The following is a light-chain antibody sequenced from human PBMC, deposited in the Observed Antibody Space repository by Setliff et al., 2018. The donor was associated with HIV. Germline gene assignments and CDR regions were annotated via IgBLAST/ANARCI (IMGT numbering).Light chain of an antibody. V-gene: IGLV2-14*01. Sequence: QSVLAQPASVSGSPGQSTTISCTGTSSDVGAYNYVSWYQQYPGKAPKLMIYEVSNRPSGVSNRFSGSKSGNTASLTISGLQAEDEADYYCCSYTSRNTDVFGTGTKVTVL. CDR2: EVS. CDR3: CSYTSRNTDV. CDR1: SSDVGAYNY. J-gene: IGLJ1*01.